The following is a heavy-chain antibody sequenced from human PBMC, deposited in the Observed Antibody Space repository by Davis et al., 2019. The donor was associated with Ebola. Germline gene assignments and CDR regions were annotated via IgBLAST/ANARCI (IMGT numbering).Heavy chain of an antibody. CDR2: IIPIFGTA. D-gene: IGHD3-16*01. CDR3: ARDQEGWGTADFDY. Sequence: AASVKVSCKASGYTFTSYGISWVRQAPGQGLEWMGGIIPIFGTANYAQKFQGRVTITADESTSPAYMELSSLRSEDTAVYYCARDQEGWGTADFDYWGQGTLVTVSS. V-gene: IGHV1-69*13. J-gene: IGHJ4*02. CDR1: GYTFTSYG.